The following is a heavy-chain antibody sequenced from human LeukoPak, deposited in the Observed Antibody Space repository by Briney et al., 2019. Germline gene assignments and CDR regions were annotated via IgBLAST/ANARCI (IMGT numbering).Heavy chain of an antibody. Sequence: PGGSLRLSCAASGFTFSSYSMNWVRQAPGKGLEWVSYISSSSSTIYYADSVKGRFTISRDNAKNSLYLQMNSLRAEDTAVYYCARDPSSDFWSGPAPTYDYWGQGTLVTVSS. CDR1: GFTFSSYS. J-gene: IGHJ4*02. CDR3: ARDPSSDFWSGPAPTYDY. D-gene: IGHD3-3*01. V-gene: IGHV3-48*01. CDR2: ISSSSSTI.